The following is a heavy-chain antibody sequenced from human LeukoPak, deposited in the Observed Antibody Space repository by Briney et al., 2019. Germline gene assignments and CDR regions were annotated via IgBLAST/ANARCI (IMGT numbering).Heavy chain of an antibody. V-gene: IGHV3-7*01. CDR1: GFTFSNYW. CDR2: IKQDGSEK. D-gene: IGHD1-26*01. CDR3: ARDPLYSGSYSGAFDI. Sequence: TGGSLRLSCAASGFTFSNYWMTWVRQAPGKGLEWVANIKQDGSEKYYVDSVKGRFTISRDNAKNSLYLQMNSLRAEDTAVYYCARDPLYSGSYSGAFDIWGQGTMVTVSS. J-gene: IGHJ3*02.